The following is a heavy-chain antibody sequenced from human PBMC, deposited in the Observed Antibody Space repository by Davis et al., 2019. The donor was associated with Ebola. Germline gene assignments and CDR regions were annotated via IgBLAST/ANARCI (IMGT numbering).Heavy chain of an antibody. CDR2: ISAYNGNT. Sequence: ASVTVSCKASRYTFTSYGISWVRQAPGQGLEWMGWISAYNGNTNYAQKLQGRVTMTTETSTSTAYIELRILRSDDTAVYYWARANWNQRRAFDIWGQGTMVTVSS. CDR1: RYTFTSYG. CDR3: ARANWNQRRAFDI. D-gene: IGHD1-20*01. J-gene: IGHJ3*02. V-gene: IGHV1-18*01.